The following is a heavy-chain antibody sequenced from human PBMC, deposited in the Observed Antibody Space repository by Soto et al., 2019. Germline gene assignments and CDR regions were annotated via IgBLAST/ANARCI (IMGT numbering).Heavy chain of an antibody. J-gene: IGHJ6*02. CDR1: GYTFTNYW. V-gene: IGHV5-51*01. D-gene: IGHD2-8*01. Sequence: PGESLKISCKGSGYTFTNYWIGWVRQMPGKGLEWMGIIYPGDSDTRYSPSFQGQVTISADKSISTAYLQWSSLTASDTAMYYCARHRNQGRDYCTNGVCYVYYSYGLYVWGQGTTVTVSS. CDR3: ARHRNQGRDYCTNGVCYVYYSYGLYV. CDR2: IYPGDSDT.